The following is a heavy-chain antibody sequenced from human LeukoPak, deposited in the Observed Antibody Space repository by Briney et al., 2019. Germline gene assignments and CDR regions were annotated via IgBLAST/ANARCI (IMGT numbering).Heavy chain of an antibody. J-gene: IGHJ4*02. Sequence: SVKVSCKASGGTFSSYAISWVRQAPGQGLEWMGGIIPIFGTANYAQKFQGRVTITADESTSTAYMELSSLRSEDTAVYYCARGYYDILTGAIGYWGQGTLVTVSS. CDR3: ARGYYDILTGAIGY. CDR1: GGTFSSYA. V-gene: IGHV1-69*13. CDR2: IIPIFGTA. D-gene: IGHD3-9*01.